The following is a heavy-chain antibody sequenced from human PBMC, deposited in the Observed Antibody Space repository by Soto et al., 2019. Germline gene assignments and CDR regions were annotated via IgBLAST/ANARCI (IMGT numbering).Heavy chain of an antibody. D-gene: IGHD5-18*01. CDR1: GFSFSDSY. CDR2: ISSSYI. J-gene: IGHJ4*02. V-gene: IGHV3-11*06. CDR3: AGGPSYGPELNLDY. Sequence: GASLNLSYAAAGFSFSDSYIISIRQAPGKGLEWVSYISSSYIYYADSVKGRFTISRANAKNSLYLQMNSLRAEDTAVYYCAGGPSYGPELNLDYWGQGTLVTVSS.